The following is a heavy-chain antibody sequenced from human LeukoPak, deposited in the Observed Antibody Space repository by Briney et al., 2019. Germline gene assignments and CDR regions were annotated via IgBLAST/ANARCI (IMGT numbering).Heavy chain of an antibody. D-gene: IGHD6-19*01. V-gene: IGHV4-59*01. Sequence: SETLSLTCTASGGSISSYYWSWIRQPPGKGLEWIGYIYYSGSTNYNPSLKSRVTISVDTSKNQFSLKLSSVTAADTAVYYCARRAAVADSFDYWGQGTLVTVSS. CDR1: GGSISSYY. J-gene: IGHJ4*02. CDR3: ARRAAVADSFDY. CDR2: IYYSGST.